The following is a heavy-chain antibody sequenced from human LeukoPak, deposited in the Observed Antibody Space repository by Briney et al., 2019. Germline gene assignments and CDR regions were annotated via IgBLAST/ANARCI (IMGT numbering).Heavy chain of an antibody. Sequence: SETLSLTCTVSGGSISSHYWSWIRQSPGKGLEWIGYIYYSGSTNYNPSLKSRVTISVDTSKNQFSLKLSSVTAADTAVYYCARDLPRYCGGDCYMGAFDIWGQGTMVTVSS. J-gene: IGHJ3*02. D-gene: IGHD2-21*02. CDR2: IYYSGST. V-gene: IGHV4-59*11. CDR1: GGSISSHY. CDR3: ARDLPRYCGGDCYMGAFDI.